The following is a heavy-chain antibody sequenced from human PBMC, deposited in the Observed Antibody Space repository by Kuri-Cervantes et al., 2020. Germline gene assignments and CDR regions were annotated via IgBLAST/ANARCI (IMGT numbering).Heavy chain of an antibody. D-gene: IGHD1-26*01. CDR2: IPYGGSNK. CDR1: GFTFSSYG. Sequence: GESLKISCAASGFTFSSYGMHWVHQAPGKGLEWVAVIPYGGSNKYYADSVKGRFTISRDNSKNTLYLQMNSLRAEDTAVYYCARAPEWELLHYFDYWGQGTLVTVSS. V-gene: IGHV3-30*03. CDR3: ARAPEWELLHYFDY. J-gene: IGHJ4*02.